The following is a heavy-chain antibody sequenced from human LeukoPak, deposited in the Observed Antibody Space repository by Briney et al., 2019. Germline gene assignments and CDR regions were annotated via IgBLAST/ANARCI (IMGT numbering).Heavy chain of an antibody. D-gene: IGHD4-23*01. Sequence: GSLRLSCAASGFTFSSYGMHWVRQAPGKGLEWVAVVWYDGSNKYYADSVKGRFTISRDNSKNTLYLLMNSLRAEDTAVYYCAKDLGDYDGNSDLNYWGQGTRVTVSS. CDR3: AKDLGDYDGNSDLNY. CDR2: VWYDGSNK. CDR1: GFTFSSYG. V-gene: IGHV3-33*06. J-gene: IGHJ4*02.